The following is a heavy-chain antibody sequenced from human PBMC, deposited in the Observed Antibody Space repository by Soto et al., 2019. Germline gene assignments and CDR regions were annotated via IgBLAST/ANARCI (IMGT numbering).Heavy chain of an antibody. V-gene: IGHV4-59*08. D-gene: IGHD2-2*01. J-gene: IGHJ4*02. Sequence: SETLSLTCTVSGGSISSYYWSWIRQPPGKGLEWIGYIYYSGSTNYNPSLKSRVTISVDTSKNQFSLKLSSVTAADTAVYYCARRDIVVGYDYWGQGTLVTVSS. CDR2: IYYSGST. CDR1: GGSISSYY. CDR3: ARRDIVVGYDY.